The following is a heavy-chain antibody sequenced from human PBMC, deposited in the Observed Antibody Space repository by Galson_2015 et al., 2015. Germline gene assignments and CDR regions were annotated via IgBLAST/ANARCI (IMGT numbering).Heavy chain of an antibody. J-gene: IGHJ6*02. CDR1: GFTFSSYA. V-gene: IGHV3-30-3*01. CDR2: ISYDGSNK. D-gene: IGHD1-1*01. Sequence: SLRLSCAASGFTFSSYAMHWVRQAPGKGLEWVAVISYDGSNKYYADSVKGRFTISRDNSKNTLYLQMNSLRAEDTAEYYCARSPRRVNYYYYGMDVWGQGTTVTVSS. CDR3: ARSPRRVNYYYYGMDV.